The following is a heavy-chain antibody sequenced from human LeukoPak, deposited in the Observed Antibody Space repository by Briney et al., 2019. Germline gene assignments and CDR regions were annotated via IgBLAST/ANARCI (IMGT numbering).Heavy chain of an antibody. CDR3: ATDGAGFDP. CDR1: GFTFNDYY. J-gene: IGHJ5*02. Sequence: GGSLRLSCAASGFTFNDYYMSWIRQAPGKGLEWLSYINIGGTNTHYADSVKGRSTISRDNAKKSLYLEMNNLKAEDTAVYYCATDGAGFDPWGQGTLVTVSS. V-gene: IGHV3-11*01. CDR2: INIGGTNT.